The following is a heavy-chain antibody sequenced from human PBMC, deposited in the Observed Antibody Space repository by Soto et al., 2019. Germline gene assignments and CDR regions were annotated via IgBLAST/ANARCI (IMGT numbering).Heavy chain of an antibody. J-gene: IGHJ3*02. CDR2: IIPIFGTA. CDR1: GGTFSSYA. V-gene: IGHV1-69*13. D-gene: IGHD3-22*01. CDR3: ASYYYDSSGYLTWRIDAFDI. Sequence: SVKVSCKASGGTFSSYAISWVRQAPGQGLEWMGGIIPIFGTANYAQKFQGRVTITADESTSTAYMELSSLRSEDTAVYYCASYYYDSSGYLTWRIDAFDIWGQGTMVTVS.